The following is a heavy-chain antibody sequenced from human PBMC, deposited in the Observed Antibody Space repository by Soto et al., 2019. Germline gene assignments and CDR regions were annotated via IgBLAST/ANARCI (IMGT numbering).Heavy chain of an antibody. J-gene: IGHJ4*02. CDR3: ATDAYSYFDS. CDR1: GGSVNSDSYY. V-gene: IGHV4-61*01. CDR2: IHYSGCT. Sequence: PSETLSLTCTVSGGSVNSDSYYWSWMRQPPGRGLEWIGHIHYSGCTEYNPSLKSRLTISVATSKNQFSLKLSSVTAADTAVYYGATDAYSYFDSWGQGPRVTVSS. D-gene: IGHD5-18*01.